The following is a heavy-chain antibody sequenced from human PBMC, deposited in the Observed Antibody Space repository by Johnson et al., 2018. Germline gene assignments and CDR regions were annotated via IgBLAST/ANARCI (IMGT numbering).Heavy chain of an antibody. J-gene: IGHJ4*02. Sequence: QVQLQESGGGVVQPGGSLRLSCAVSGFTFRNYGMHWVSPAPGKGLEWVALISYDGSKKYYADSVDGRFTICRDNSKNTLFLQIKSLRPEDTALYYCARLPSDYWGQGTLVTVSS. V-gene: IGHV3-30*03. CDR2: ISYDGSKK. CDR3: ARLPSDY. CDR1: GFTFRNYG.